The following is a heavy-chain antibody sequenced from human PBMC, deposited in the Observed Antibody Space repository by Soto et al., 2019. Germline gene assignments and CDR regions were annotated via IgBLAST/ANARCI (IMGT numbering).Heavy chain of an antibody. CDR1: GFTFSSYA. J-gene: IGHJ4*02. V-gene: IGHV3-30-3*01. CDR3: ARDKGWYFDY. CDR2: ISFDGSNK. Sequence: GGSLRLSCAAFGFTFSSYAMHWVRQAPGKGLEWVAFISFDGSNKYYADSVKGRFTISRDNSKNTLYLQMNSLRAEDTAMYYCARDKGWYFDYWGQGTLVTVSS. D-gene: IGHD6-19*01.